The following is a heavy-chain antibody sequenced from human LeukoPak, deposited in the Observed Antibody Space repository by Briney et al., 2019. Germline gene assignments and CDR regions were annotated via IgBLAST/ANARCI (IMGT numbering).Heavy chain of an antibody. CDR2: LTTGGST. D-gene: IGHD3-3*01. Sequence: GGSLRLSCAASGFTFSSYGMSWVRQAPGKGLEWVSSLTTGGSTFYADSVKGRFTISRDNSQNTVSLQVNNLRTEDTALYYCAKTSLSDASGHYYYMDVWGKGTTVTVSS. CDR3: AKTSLSDASGHYYYMDV. CDR1: GFTFSSYG. J-gene: IGHJ6*03. V-gene: IGHV3-23*01.